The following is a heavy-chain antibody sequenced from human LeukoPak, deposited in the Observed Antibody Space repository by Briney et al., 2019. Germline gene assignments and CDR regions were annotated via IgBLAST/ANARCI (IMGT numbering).Heavy chain of an antibody. Sequence: GASVKVSCKASGYTFTSYGISWVRQAPGQGLEWMGWISAYNGNTNYAQKLQGRVTMTTDTSTSTAYMELRSLRSDDTAVYYCARDRGDSSSYYYPGVWGQGTLVTVSS. CDR1: GYTFTSYG. V-gene: IGHV1-18*01. D-gene: IGHD3-22*01. CDR3: ARDRGDSSSYYYPGV. J-gene: IGHJ4*02. CDR2: ISAYNGNT.